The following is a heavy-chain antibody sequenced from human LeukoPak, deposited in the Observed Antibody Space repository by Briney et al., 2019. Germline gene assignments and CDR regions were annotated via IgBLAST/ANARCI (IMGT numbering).Heavy chain of an antibody. CDR3: AKSKRQWLAIFDY. J-gene: IGHJ4*02. D-gene: IGHD6-19*01. CDR1: GFTFSSYA. Sequence: PGGSLRLSCAASGFTFSSYAMSWVRQAPGKGLEWVSAISGSGGSTYYADSVKGRFTIFRDNSKNTLYLQMNSLRAEDTAVYYCAKSKRQWLAIFDYWGQGTLVTVSS. CDR2: ISGSGGST. V-gene: IGHV3-23*01.